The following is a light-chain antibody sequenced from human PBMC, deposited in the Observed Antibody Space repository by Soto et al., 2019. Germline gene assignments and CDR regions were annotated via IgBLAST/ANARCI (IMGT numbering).Light chain of an antibody. J-gene: IGLJ2*01. Sequence: QSALTQPPSASGSPGQSVTISCIGTSSDVGGYNYVSWYQQHPGKAPKLLIYEVSKRPSGVPDRFSGSKSGNTASLTVSGLQDEDEADYYCSSYAASNKLGVFGGGTKLTVL. CDR1: SSDVGGYNY. CDR3: SSYAASNKLGV. V-gene: IGLV2-8*01. CDR2: EVS.